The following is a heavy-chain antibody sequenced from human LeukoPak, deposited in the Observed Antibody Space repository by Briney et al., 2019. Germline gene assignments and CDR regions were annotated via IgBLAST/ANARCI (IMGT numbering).Heavy chain of an antibody. CDR3: ASDYGDYLFDY. CDR1: GGSNSSGSYY. V-gene: IGHV4-61*02. D-gene: IGHD4-17*01. Sequence: SQTLSLTCTVSGGSNSSGSYYWSWIRQPAGKGLEWIGRIYTSGSTNYNPSLKSRVTISVDTSKNQFSLKLSSVTAADTAVYYCASDYGDYLFDYWGQGTLVTVSS. J-gene: IGHJ4*02. CDR2: IYTSGST.